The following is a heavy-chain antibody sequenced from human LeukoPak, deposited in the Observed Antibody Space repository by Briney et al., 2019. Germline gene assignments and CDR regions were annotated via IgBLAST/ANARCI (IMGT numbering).Heavy chain of an antibody. CDR3: AREGNSGSYPRDY. Sequence: GGSLRLSCAASGFTFSSYSMNWVRQAPGKGLEWVSSISSSSSYIYYADSVKGRFTISRDNAKNSLYLQMNSLRAEDTAVYYCAREGNSGSYPRDYWGQGALVTVSS. CDR2: ISSSSSYI. J-gene: IGHJ4*02. V-gene: IGHV3-21*01. CDR1: GFTFSSYS. D-gene: IGHD1-26*01.